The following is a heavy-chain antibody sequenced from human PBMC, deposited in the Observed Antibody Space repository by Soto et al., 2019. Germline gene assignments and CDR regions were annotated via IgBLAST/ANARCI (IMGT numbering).Heavy chain of an antibody. V-gene: IGHV4-59*08. Sequence: ISSYYWSWIRQPPGKGLEWIGYIYYSGSTNYNPSLKSRVTISVDTSKNQFSLKLSSVTAADTAVYYCARHGGRRDIVVVPAARNWFDPWGQGTLVTVSS. CDR1: ISSYY. CDR3: ARHGGRRDIVVVPAARNWFDP. CDR2: IYYSGST. D-gene: IGHD2-2*01. J-gene: IGHJ5*02.